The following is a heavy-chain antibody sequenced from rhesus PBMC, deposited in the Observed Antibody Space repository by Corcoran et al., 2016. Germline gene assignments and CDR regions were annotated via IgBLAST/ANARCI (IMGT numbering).Heavy chain of an antibody. V-gene: IGHV4S5*01. CDR3: ARGLYGSSYGLDS. Sequence: QVQLAESGPGLVQPSETLSLTCAVYGGSISGYYWTCIRQPPRKGLEWIGYIGGSGSTDYNPSLKSRVTISTDTSKNEVSLRLSSVTTADTAVYYCARGLYGSSYGLDSWGQGVVVTVSS. J-gene: IGHJ6*01. CDR2: IGGSGST. D-gene: IGHD3-9*01. CDR1: GGSISGYY.